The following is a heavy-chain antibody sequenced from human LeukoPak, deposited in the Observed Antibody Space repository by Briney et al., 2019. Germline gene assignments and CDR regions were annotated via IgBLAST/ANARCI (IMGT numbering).Heavy chain of an antibody. CDR2: IYYSGST. CDR3: ARHLPNYYGPDNYYPFFDS. D-gene: IGHD3-10*01. V-gene: IGHV4-39*01. Sequence: PSETLSLTCTVSGGSISSSSYYWGWIRQPPGKGLEWIGSIYYSGSTYNNPSLKSRVTISVDASKNQFSLRLNSVTAADTAVYYCARHLPNYYGPDNYYPFFDSWGKGTLVTVSS. CDR1: GGSISSSSYY. J-gene: IGHJ4*02.